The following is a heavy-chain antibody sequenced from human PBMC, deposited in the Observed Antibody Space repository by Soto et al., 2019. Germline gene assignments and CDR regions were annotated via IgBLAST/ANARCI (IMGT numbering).Heavy chain of an antibody. Sequence: TGGSLRLSCAASGFTFDYYWMHWVRQAPGRGLVWVSHIHSDGSRTTYADSVKGRFTISRDNAKNTVYLQMNSLRAEDTAVYYCARGDKGGFDLWGQGTTVTVSS. V-gene: IGHV3-74*01. CDR1: GFTFDYYW. J-gene: IGHJ3*01. D-gene: IGHD2-21*02. CDR3: ARGDKGGFDL. CDR2: IHSDGSRT.